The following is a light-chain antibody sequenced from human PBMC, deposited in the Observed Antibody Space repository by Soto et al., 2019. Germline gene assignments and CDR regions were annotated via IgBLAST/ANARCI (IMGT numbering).Light chain of an antibody. CDR1: QSVIY. J-gene: IGKJ1*01. CDR2: GAS. Sequence: EIVLTQSPGTLSLSPGERATLSCRASQSVIYLAWYQQKPGQAPRLLFYGASNRATGIPGRFSGSGSGTDFTLTISRMEHEDSAVYYWHQDGIVPWTFGQGTKVEIK. CDR3: HQDGIVPWT. V-gene: IGKV3-20*01.